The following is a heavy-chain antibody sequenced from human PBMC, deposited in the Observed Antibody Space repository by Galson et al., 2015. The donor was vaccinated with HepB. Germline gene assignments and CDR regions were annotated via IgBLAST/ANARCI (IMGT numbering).Heavy chain of an antibody. CDR3: ARESPNLTYWFDP. V-gene: IGHV4-34*01. CDR1: GGSFSGYY. D-gene: IGHD1-14*01. J-gene: IGHJ5*02. CDR2: INHSGST. Sequence: SETLSLTCAVYGGSFSGYYWSWIRQPPGKGLEWIGEINHSGSTNYNPSLKSRVTISVDTSKNQFSLKLSSVTAADTAVYYCARESPNLTYWFDPWGQGTLVTVSS.